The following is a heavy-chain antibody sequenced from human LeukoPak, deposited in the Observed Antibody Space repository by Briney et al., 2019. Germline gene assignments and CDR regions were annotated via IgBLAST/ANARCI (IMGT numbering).Heavy chain of an antibody. CDR1: GFTFSSYG. CDR3: AKESPAAGPFQH. D-gene: IGHD6-13*01. J-gene: IGHJ1*01. Sequence: PGRSLRLSCAASGFTFSSYGMHWVRQAPGKRLEWVAVISYDGSNKYYADSVKGRFTISRDNSKNTLYLQMNSLRAEDTAVYYCAKESPAAGPFQHWGQGTLVTVSS. CDR2: ISYDGSNK. V-gene: IGHV3-30*18.